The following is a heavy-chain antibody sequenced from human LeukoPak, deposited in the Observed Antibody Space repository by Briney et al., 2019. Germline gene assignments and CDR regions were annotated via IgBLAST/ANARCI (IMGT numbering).Heavy chain of an antibody. J-gene: IGHJ3*02. Sequence: SETLSLTCTVSGGSISSYYWSWIRQPPGKGLEWIGYIYYSGSTNYNPSLKSRVTISVDTSKNQFSLKLSSVTAADTAVYYCASFAVVRGPAFDIWGQGTMVTVSS. CDR1: GGSISSYY. CDR2: IYYSGST. V-gene: IGHV4-59*08. D-gene: IGHD3-10*01. CDR3: ASFAVVRGPAFDI.